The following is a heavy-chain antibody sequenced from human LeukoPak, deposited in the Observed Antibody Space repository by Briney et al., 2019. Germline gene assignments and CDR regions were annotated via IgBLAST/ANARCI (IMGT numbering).Heavy chain of an antibody. CDR1: GDSISSYY. CDR3: ARIRTRFSAVKAYSFDY. Sequence: TSSETLSLTCSVSGDSISSYYWSWIRQPPGKGREWVGRIKSKTDGGTTDYAAPVKGRFTISRDDSKNTLYLQLNSLRAEDTAVYYCARIRTRFSAVKAYSFDYWGQGTPVTVSS. D-gene: IGHD2-2*01. V-gene: IGHV3-15*01. J-gene: IGHJ4*02. CDR2: IKSKTDGGTT.